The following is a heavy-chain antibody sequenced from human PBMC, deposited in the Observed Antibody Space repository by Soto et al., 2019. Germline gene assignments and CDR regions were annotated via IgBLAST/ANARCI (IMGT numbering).Heavy chain of an antibody. CDR1: GFTFSSYW. V-gene: IGHV3-74*01. CDR2: INSDGSSK. J-gene: IGHJ5*02. Sequence: GGSLRLSCAASGFTFSSYWMHWVRQAPGKGLVWVSRINSDGSSKSYGDSVKGRFTISRDNAKNTLYLQMNSLRAEDTAVYYCARALIFDSSNWFDPWGQGTLVTVSS. D-gene: IGHD5-18*01. CDR3: ARALIFDSSNWFDP.